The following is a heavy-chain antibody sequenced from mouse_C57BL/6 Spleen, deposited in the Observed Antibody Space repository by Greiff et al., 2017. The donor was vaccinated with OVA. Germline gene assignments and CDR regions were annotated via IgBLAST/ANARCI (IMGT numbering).Heavy chain of an antibody. CDR1: GYTFTEYT. V-gene: IGHV1-62-2*01. J-gene: IGHJ2*01. CDR3: ARNENFDY. Sequence: QVQLKESGAELVKPGASVKLSCKASGYTFTEYTIHWVKQRSGQGLEWIGWFYPGGGSIKYNEKFKDKATLTADNTYSTVYMELSRLKYEESEVYFCARNENFDYWGQGTTVTVSS. CDR2: FYPGGGSI.